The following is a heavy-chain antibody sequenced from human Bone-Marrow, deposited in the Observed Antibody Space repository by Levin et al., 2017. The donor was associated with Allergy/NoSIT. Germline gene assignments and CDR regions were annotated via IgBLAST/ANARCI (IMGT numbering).Heavy chain of an antibody. CDR1: GYTFTAYY. CDR3: ARGSSVKNQLVPEAY. Sequence: GESLKISCKPSGYTFTAYYMHWVRQAPGQGLEWMGWINPNSGGTNYAEKFQGRVTMTRDTSISTAYMVLSRLKSDDTAVYYCARGSSVKNQLVPEAYWGQGTLVTVSS. D-gene: IGHD6-13*01. CDR2: INPNSGGT. V-gene: IGHV1-2*02. J-gene: IGHJ4*02.